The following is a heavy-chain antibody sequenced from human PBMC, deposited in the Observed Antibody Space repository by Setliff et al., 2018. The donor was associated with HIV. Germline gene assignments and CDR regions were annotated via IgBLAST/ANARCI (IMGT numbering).Heavy chain of an antibody. CDR2: VHFGGNT. CDR3: AREHCSGGSCNGFDI. J-gene: IGHJ3*02. CDR1: GDSITSPSSY. D-gene: IGHD2-15*01. Sequence: PSETLSLTCTVSGDSITSPSSYWGWIRQPPGKGLEWIGNVHFGGNTYYTPSLESRVTISVDTSKNQFSLKLRSVTAADTAMYYCAREHCSGGSCNGFDIWGQGTMVTVSS. V-gene: IGHV4-39*01.